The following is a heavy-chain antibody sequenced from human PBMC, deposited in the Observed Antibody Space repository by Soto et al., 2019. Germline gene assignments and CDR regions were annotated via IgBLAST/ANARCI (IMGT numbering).Heavy chain of an antibody. CDR3: AGGDYYHSSGYYFYYYTMDV. CDR1: GGSISSSSYY. D-gene: IGHD3-22*01. V-gene: IGHV4-39*01. J-gene: IGHJ6*02. Sequence: SETLSLTCTVSGGSISSSSYYLGWIRQPPGKGLEWIGNVYYGGSTYYNPSLKSRVTISVETSKSQFSLKLSSVTAADTAVYYCAGGDYYHSSGYYFYYYTMDVWGQGTTVTAP. CDR2: VYYGGST.